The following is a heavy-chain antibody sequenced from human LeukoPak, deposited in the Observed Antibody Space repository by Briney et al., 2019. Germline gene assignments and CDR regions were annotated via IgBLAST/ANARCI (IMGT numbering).Heavy chain of an antibody. Sequence: LETLALTCIVSGGSISSNYWNWIRQPPGKGLEWIGNIYYSGSTYYNPSLMSRVTISVDRSRNQFSLNLTSSTAADTAVYYCATSPKFGVVSDWGQGTLVTVSS. CDR3: ATSPKFGVVSD. V-gene: IGHV4-59*01. J-gene: IGHJ4*02. D-gene: IGHD3-3*01. CDR2: IYYSGST. CDR1: GGSISSNY.